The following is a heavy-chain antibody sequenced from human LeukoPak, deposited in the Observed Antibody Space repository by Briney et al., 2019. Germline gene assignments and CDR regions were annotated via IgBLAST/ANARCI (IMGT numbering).Heavy chain of an antibody. Sequence: PSETLSLTCTVSGGSINSSGYYWAWIRQSPGKGLEWIGAIHNSRGTSYNPSLESRLTISVDPSENKFFLKMTSVTDADTATYYCGKVGGNTNSWGQGTLVTVSS. J-gene: IGHJ4*02. CDR1: GGSINSSGYY. V-gene: IGHV4-31*03. CDR3: GKVGGNTNS. CDR2: IHNSRGT. D-gene: IGHD4-23*01.